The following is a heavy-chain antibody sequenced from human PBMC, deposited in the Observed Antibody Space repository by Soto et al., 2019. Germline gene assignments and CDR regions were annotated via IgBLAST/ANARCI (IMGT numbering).Heavy chain of an antibody. V-gene: IGHV3-9*01. CDR2: ISWNSGSI. J-gene: IGHJ4*02. D-gene: IGHD3-16*01. CDR3: AKPPHYDYIWGVPDY. CDR1: GFTFDDYA. Sequence: EVQLVESGGGLVQPGRSLRLSCAASGFTFDDYAMHWVRQAPGKGLEWVSGISWNSGSIGYADSVKGRFTISRDNAKNSLYLQMNSLSSADTAVYICAKPPHYDYIWGVPDYWGQGTLVTVCS.